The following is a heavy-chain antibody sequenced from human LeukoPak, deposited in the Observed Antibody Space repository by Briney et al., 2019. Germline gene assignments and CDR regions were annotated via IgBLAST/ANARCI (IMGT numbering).Heavy chain of an antibody. V-gene: IGHV3-33*01. CDR2: IWFDGSQK. J-gene: IGHJ4*02. CDR1: VFTFIKYG. D-gene: IGHD2-21*02. Sequence: GTSLSLSCAASVFTFIKYGMHWVRQAPAKGLEWVAVIWFDGSQKYYAESVKGRFTISRDNSKNTVYLQINSLRAEHTAVYYCARVSPAIVVVTGTGAPDYWGQGTLLTVSS. CDR3: ARVSPAIVVVTGTGAPDY.